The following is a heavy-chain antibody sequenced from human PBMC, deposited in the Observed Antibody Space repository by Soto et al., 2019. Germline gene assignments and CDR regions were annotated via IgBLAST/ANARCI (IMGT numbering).Heavy chain of an antibody. D-gene: IGHD5-18*01. V-gene: IGHV3-74*01. CDR1: GFTFSSYW. J-gene: IGHJ4*02. Sequence: GSLRLSCAASGFTFSSYWMHWVRQAPGKGLVWVSRINPDGSATNYADSVKGRFTISRDNATNTLYLQMNSLRAEDTAVFYCGRGGSDSPMAPGYWGQGTLVTVSS. CDR3: GRGGSDSPMAPGY. CDR2: INPDGSAT.